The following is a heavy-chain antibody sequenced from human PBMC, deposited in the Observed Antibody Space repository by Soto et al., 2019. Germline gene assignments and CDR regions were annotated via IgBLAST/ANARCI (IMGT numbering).Heavy chain of an antibody. CDR1: GVTFSSYG. Sequence: GASVKVSCKASGVTFSSYGFSWVRQAPVQGLEWMGWISANNGNTNYAQKLQGRVTMTTDKSTSTAYMELSSLRSEDTAVYYCAREDSSSSQAFDIWGQGTMVTVS. V-gene: IGHV1-18*01. CDR2: ISANNGNT. D-gene: IGHD6-6*01. CDR3: AREDSSSSQAFDI. J-gene: IGHJ3*02.